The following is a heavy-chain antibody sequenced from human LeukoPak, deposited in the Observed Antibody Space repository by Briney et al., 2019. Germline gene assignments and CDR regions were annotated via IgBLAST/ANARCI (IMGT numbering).Heavy chain of an antibody. Sequence: SETLSLTCAVYGGSFSGYYWSWIRQPPGKGLEWIGEINHSGSTNYNPSLKSRVTISVDTSKNQFSLKLSSVTAADTAVYYCARGTLHKLYYDFWSGYFRTQYFDYWGQGTLVTVSS. CDR3: ARGTLHKLYYDFWSGYFRTQYFDY. CDR2: INHSGST. J-gene: IGHJ4*02. V-gene: IGHV4-34*01. D-gene: IGHD3-3*01. CDR1: GGSFSGYY.